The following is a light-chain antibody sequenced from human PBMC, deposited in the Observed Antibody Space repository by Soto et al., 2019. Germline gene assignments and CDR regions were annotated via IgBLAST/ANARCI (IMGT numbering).Light chain of an antibody. J-gene: IGLJ1*01. CDR3: SSYTSIITNV. CDR1: SSDVGGYNY. CDR2: EVS. V-gene: IGLV2-14*01. Sequence: QSALTQPASVSGSPGQSITISCTGTSSDVGGYNYVSWYQQHPGKAPKLMIYEVSNRPSGVSNRFSGSKSGNTASLTISGLQAEEEADYYCSSYTSIITNVFGTGTNLTVL.